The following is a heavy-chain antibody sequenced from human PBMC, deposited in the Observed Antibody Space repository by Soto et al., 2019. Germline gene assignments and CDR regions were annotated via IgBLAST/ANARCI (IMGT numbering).Heavy chain of an antibody. CDR1: GFTFSSYA. CDR3: GSAATPLDYYYGMDV. D-gene: IGHD2-15*01. CDR2: ISGSGGST. Sequence: EVQLLESGGGLVQSGGSLRLSCAASGFTFSSYAMSWVRQAPGKGLEWVSAISGSGGSTYYADSVKGRFTISRDNSKNTLYLQMNSLRAEDTAVYYCGSAATPLDYYYGMDVWGQGTTVTVSS. J-gene: IGHJ6*02. V-gene: IGHV3-23*01.